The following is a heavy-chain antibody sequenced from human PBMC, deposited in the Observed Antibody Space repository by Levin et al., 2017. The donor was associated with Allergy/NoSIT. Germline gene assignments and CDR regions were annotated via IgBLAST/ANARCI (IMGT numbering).Heavy chain of an antibody. CDR3: ARVGVGARKIDY. Sequence: PGGSLRLSCAASGFTFSSYSMNWVRQAPGKGLEWVSSISSSSSYIYYADSVKGRFTISRDNAKNSLYLQMNSLRAEDTAVYYCARVGVGARKIDYWGQGTLVTVSS. J-gene: IGHJ4*02. CDR2: ISSSSSYI. V-gene: IGHV3-21*01. CDR1: GFTFSSYS. D-gene: IGHD1-26*01.